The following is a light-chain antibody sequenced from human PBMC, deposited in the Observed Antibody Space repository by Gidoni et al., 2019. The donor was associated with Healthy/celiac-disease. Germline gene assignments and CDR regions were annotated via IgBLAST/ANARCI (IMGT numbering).Light chain of an antibody. J-gene: IGKJ5*01. CDR1: QSVSSY. CDR2: DAS. CDR3: QQRSNWPVT. V-gene: IGKV3-11*01. Sequence: EIVFTQSPATLSLSPGERATLSCRASQSVSSYLAWYQQKPGQATRLLIYDASNMAPGSPARFRGSGSGTDFTLTISSLEPEDLAVYYGQQRSNWPVTFGQGTRLEIK.